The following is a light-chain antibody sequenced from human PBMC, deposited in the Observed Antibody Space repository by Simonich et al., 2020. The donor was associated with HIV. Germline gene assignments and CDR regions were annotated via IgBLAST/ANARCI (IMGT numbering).Light chain of an antibody. CDR2: AAS. Sequence: DIQMTQSPSSLSASVGDRVTITCRESQSISSYLNWYHQKPGKAPKLLIYAASSLQSGVPSRFSGSGSGTEFALTISSLQPEDFATYFCQQIYSTPLTFGGGTKLEIK. CDR3: QQIYSTPLT. CDR1: QSISSY. V-gene: IGKV1-39*01. J-gene: IGKJ4*01.